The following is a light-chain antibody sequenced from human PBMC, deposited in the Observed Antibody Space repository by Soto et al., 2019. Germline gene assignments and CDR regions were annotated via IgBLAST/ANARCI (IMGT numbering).Light chain of an antibody. CDR1: SSDVGSYNY. CDR2: EVS. V-gene: IGLV2-14*01. Sequence: QSALSQPASVSGSPGQSITISCTGTSSDVGSYNYVSWYQQHPGKAPKLMIYEVSNRPSGVSYRFSGSKSGNTASLTISGLQAEDEADYYCSSYTRSTLYVFGTGTQLTVL. J-gene: IGLJ1*01. CDR3: SSYTRSTLYV.